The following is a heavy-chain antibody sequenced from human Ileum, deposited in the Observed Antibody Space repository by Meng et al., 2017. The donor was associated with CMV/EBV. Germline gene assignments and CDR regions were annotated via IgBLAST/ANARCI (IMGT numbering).Heavy chain of an antibody. D-gene: IGHD1-26*01. CDR2: IYPDGTT. Sequence: GGSLRLSCAVSGVTVSTNYMSWVRQAPGKGLEWVSVIYPDGTTYYADSVKGRFTISRDNFKNMLYLQMNSLRAEDTALYYCARDSTSPGRWGSWGQGKLVNGAS. CDR1: GVTVSTNY. J-gene: IGHJ5*02. V-gene: IGHV3-53*01. CDR3: ARDSTSPGRWGS.